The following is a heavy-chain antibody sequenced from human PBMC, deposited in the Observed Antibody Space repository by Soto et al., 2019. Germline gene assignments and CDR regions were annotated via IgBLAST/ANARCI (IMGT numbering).Heavy chain of an antibody. CDR2: ITWNSVAL. CDR1: GFTFDDHA. CDR3: AKERVRDFDG. V-gene: IGHV3-9*01. J-gene: IGHJ4*02. D-gene: IGHD3-9*01. Sequence: VQLVESGGGLVRPGGSLRLSCAASGFTFDDHAMHWVRQAPGKGLEWISAITWNSVALDYADSVKGRFTISRDNAKNYLYLQMNSLIPEDTALYYCAKERVRDFDGWGQGTLVTVSS.